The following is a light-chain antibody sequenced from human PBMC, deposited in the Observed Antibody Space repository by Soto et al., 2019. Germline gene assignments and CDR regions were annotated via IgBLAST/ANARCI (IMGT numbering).Light chain of an antibody. CDR1: STDVGGYNY. Sequence: QSVLTQPASVSGSPGQSITISCTGTSTDVGGYNYVSWYQQHPGKAPKLMIYDVSHRPSGVSNRFSGSKSGNTASLTISGLQAEDEGDYYCSSYTSSSTYVFGTGTSSPS. CDR3: SSYTSSSTYV. CDR2: DVS. J-gene: IGLJ1*01. V-gene: IGLV2-14*01.